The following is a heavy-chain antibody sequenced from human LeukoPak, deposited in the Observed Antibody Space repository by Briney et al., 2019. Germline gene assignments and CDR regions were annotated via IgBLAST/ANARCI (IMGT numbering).Heavy chain of an antibody. V-gene: IGHV4-59*01. CDR1: GGSISSYY. CDR3: ARDLVDGSSWRKGDDAFDI. D-gene: IGHD6-13*01. J-gene: IGHJ3*02. Sequence: SETLSLTCTVSGGSISSYYWSWIRQPPGKGLEWIGYIYYSGSTNYNPSLKSRVTISVDTSKNQFSLKLSSVTAADTAVYYCARDLVDGSSWRKGDDAFDIWGQGTMVTVSS. CDR2: IYYSGST.